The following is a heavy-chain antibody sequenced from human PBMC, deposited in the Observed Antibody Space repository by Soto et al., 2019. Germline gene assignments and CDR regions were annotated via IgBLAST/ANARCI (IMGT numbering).Heavy chain of an antibody. D-gene: IGHD6-13*01. CDR3: ARSRKQQTLYRLDY. CDR1: GGTFSSYA. V-gene: IGHV1-69*13. Sequence: GASVKVSCKASGGTFSSYAMRWLRQAPGQGLKRIEGIIPIFGTANYAQKLQGRVTITADESTSTAYMELSSLRSEDTAVYYCARSRKQQTLYRLDYWGQGTLVTVSS. CDR2: IIPIFGTA. J-gene: IGHJ4*02.